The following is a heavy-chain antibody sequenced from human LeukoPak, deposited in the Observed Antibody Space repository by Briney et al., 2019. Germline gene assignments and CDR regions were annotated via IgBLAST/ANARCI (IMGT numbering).Heavy chain of an antibody. J-gene: IGHJ5*02. V-gene: IGHV4-59*02. D-gene: IGHD6-19*01. Sequence: SETLSLTCTVSYDSVTDYFRSWIRQPPGKGLEWIAYIRKSGPTRYNPSLQSRVTISLDTSKNQFSLNLMSVTPADTAIYYCVKSSTSRFDPWGQGTLVTVSS. CDR1: YDSVTDYF. CDR2: IRKSGPT. CDR3: VKSSTSRFDP.